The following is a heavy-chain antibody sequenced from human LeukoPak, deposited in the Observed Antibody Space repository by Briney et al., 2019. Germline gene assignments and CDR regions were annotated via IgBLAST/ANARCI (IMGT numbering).Heavy chain of an antibody. CDR1: GFTFRSYS. CDR2: ISSSSSYI. D-gene: IGHD3-10*01. V-gene: IGHV3-21*01. CDR3: ARDAITMVRGVIGWFDP. Sequence: GGSLRLSCAASGFTFRSYSMNWVRQAPGKGLEWVSSISSSSSYIYYADSVKGRFTISRDNAKNSLYLQMNSLRAEDTAVYYCARDAITMVRGVIGWFDPWGQGTLVTVSS. J-gene: IGHJ5*02.